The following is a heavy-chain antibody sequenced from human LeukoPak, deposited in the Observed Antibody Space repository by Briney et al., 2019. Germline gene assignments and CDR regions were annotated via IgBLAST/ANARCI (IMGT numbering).Heavy chain of an antibody. J-gene: IGHJ5*02. Sequence: ASVTVSCKASGYTFTSYGISWVRQAPGQGLEWMGWISAYNGNTNYAQKLQGRVTMTTDTSTSTAYMELRSLRSDDTAVYYCARRYSGSYGGVWFDPWGQGTLVTVSS. D-gene: IGHD1-26*01. CDR3: ARRYSGSYGGVWFDP. CDR1: GYTFTSYG. V-gene: IGHV1-18*01. CDR2: ISAYNGNT.